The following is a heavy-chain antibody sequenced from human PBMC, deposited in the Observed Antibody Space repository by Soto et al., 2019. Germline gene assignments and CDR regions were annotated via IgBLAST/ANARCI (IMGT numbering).Heavy chain of an antibody. D-gene: IGHD3-22*01. Sequence: QVQLVESGGTVVQPGQSLRLSCVASGFIFSGRVMHWVRQSPGRALEWVALIPHDAGDKQYADSVRGRFTISRENSENMVYLRMNSLRPEYTGVYYCARDDYSSGHAVTFFHWGQGTLVPVSS. V-gene: IGHV3-30-3*01. CDR1: GFIFSGRV. J-gene: IGHJ1*01. CDR3: ARDDYSSGHAVTFFH. CDR2: IPHDAGDK.